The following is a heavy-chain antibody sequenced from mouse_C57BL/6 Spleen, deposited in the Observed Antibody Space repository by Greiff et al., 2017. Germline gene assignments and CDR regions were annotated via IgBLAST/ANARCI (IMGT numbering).Heavy chain of an antibody. V-gene: IGHV5-9*01. J-gene: IGHJ3*01. CDR2: ISGGGGNT. CDR1: GFTFSSYT. CDR3: ASHYYGSCAY. Sequence: EVMLVESGGGLVKPGGSLKLSCAASGFTFSSYTMSWVRQTPEKRLEWVATISGGGGNTYYPDSVKGRFTISRDNAKNTLYLQMSSLRSEDKALYYCASHYYGSCAYWGQGTLVTVSA. D-gene: IGHD1-1*01.